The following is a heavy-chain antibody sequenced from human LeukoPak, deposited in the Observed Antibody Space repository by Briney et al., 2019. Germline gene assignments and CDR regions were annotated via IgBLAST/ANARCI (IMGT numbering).Heavy chain of an antibody. CDR2: IYPDDSDT. J-gene: IGHJ4*02. CDR3: ARLQYSNGYVDY. Sequence: GESLQISCPGSGYSFTNYWIGWVRQMPGKGLEWMGIIYPDDSDTRYRPSFEGQVTISADKSIATAYLQWSSLKASDTAMYYCARLQYSNGYVDYWGRGTLVTVSS. D-gene: IGHD5-18*01. CDR1: GYSFTNYW. V-gene: IGHV5-51*01.